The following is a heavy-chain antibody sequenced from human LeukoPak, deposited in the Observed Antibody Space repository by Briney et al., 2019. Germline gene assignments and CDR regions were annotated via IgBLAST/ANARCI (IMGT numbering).Heavy chain of an antibody. J-gene: IGHJ6*03. CDR1: GYTFTSYD. D-gene: IGHD3-22*01. V-gene: IGHV1-8*01. CDR2: MNPNSGNT. CDR3: ARNYYDSSGYYYFDFYCYYYYMDV. Sequence: GASVKVSCKASGYTFTSYDINWVRQATGQGLEWMGWMNPNSGNTGYAQKFQGRVTMTRNTSISTAYMELSSLRSEDTAVYYCARNYYDSSGYYYFDFYCYYYYMDVWGKGTTVTVSS.